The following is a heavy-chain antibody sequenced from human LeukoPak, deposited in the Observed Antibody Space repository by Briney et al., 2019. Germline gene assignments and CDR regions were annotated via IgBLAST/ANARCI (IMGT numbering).Heavy chain of an antibody. CDR1: GFTFSSHW. D-gene: IGHD3-9*01. J-gene: IGHJ4*02. CDR2: INGDGSST. Sequence: GRSLRLSCAASGFTFSSHWMHWVRQAPGKGLMWVARINGDGSSTSYADSVKGRFTIYRDNGKNTLYLQMNTLRAEDTAMYYCARPYDISTGYFDYWGQGTLVTVSS. CDR3: ARPYDISTGYFDY. V-gene: IGHV3-74*01.